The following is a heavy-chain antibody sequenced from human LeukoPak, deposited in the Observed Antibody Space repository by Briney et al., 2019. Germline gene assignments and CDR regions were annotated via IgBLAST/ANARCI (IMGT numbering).Heavy chain of an antibody. CDR1: GYTFITSS. J-gene: IGHJ4*02. CDR2: ITVASGNT. CDR3: VRGSLGY. V-gene: IGHV1-3*01. Sequence: ASVKVSCKTLGYTFITSSIYWVRQAPGQRLEWLGWITVASGNTRYSGNLQGRVTLTRDTSANTAYMELRNLKFEDTAVYYCVRGSLGYWGQGTLVTVSP.